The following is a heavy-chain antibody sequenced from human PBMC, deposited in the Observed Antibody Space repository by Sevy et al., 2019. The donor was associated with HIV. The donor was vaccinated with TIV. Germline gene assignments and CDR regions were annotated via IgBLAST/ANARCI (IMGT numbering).Heavy chain of an antibody. CDR3: ARLSCGDYAGGLIDY. Sequence: SETLSLTCTVSGGSISSSSYYWGWIRQPPGKGLEWIGNIYYSGSTYYNPSLQSRVTISVDTSKNQFSLKLSSVTAADTAAYFCARLSCGDYAGGLIDYWGQGTLVTVSS. V-gene: IGHV4-39*01. D-gene: IGHD4-17*01. CDR2: IYYSGST. CDR1: GGSISSSSYY. J-gene: IGHJ4*02.